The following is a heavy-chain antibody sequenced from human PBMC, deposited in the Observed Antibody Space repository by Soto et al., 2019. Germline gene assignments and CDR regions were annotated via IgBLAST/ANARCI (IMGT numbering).Heavy chain of an antibody. CDR3: ARDRGSDDPIDY. Sequence: QVQLVESGGGVVQPGRSLRLSCGASGFTLSSYGMHWVRQAPGKGLEWVAVIWHDGSNKYYADSMKGRFTISRDNSKNTLYLPMNNLRVEDTAVYYCARDRGSDDPIDYWGQGTLVTVSS. D-gene: IGHD2-21*01. J-gene: IGHJ4*02. V-gene: IGHV3-33*01. CDR1: GFTLSSYG. CDR2: IWHDGSNK.